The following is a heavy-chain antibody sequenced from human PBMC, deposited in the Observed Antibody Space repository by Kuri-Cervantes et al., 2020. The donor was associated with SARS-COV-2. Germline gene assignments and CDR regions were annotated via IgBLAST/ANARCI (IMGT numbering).Heavy chain of an antibody. V-gene: IGHV2-70*11. CDR3: ARIQATTVIADY. D-gene: IGHD4-11*01. Sequence: GVPVAQLNHTHALVTTFSGFSLNTSGMCVSWIRQPPGKALEWLARIDWDDDKYYNTSLKTRLTLSKDTSKNQVVLTMTNMDPVDTATYYCARIQATTVIADYWGQGTLVTVSS. CDR2: IDWDDDK. CDR1: GFSLNTSGMC. J-gene: IGHJ4*02.